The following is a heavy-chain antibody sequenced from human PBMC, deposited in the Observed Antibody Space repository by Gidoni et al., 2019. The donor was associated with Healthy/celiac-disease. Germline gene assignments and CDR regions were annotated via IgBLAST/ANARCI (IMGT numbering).Heavy chain of an antibody. D-gene: IGHD6-13*01. Sequence: QVQLVESGGGVVQPGRSLRLSCAASGFTFSSYGMHWVRQAPGTGLEGVAVISYDGSNKYYADSVKGRFTISRDNSKNTLYLQMNSLRAEDTAVYYWAKQAAAGTPYFDYGGQGTLVTVSS. CDR2: ISYDGSNK. V-gene: IGHV3-30*18. CDR3: AKQAAAGTPYFDY. J-gene: IGHJ4*02. CDR1: GFTFSSYG.